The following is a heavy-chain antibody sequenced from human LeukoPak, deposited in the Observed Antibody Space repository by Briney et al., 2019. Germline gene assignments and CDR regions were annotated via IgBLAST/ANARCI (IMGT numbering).Heavy chain of an antibody. CDR2: IHYSGIT. D-gene: IGHD3-10*01. J-gene: IGHJ4*02. Sequence: PSETLSLTCVVSGGSISGSSHYWGWVRQPPGKGPEWIGSIHYSGITYYSPSLKSPVTISVDTSKNQFSLKLTSVTAADTAVYYCARHLDYYGSGSYLGLWGQGTQVTVSS. CDR1: GGSISGSSHY. V-gene: IGHV4-39*01. CDR3: ARHLDYYGSGSYLGL.